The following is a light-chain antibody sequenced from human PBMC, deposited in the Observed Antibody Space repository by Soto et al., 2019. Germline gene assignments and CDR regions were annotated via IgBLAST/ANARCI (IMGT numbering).Light chain of an antibody. CDR3: SSYTGSDVVV. Sequence: QSALTQPASVSGSPGQSITISCTGTSNDVGGYNYVSWYQQPPGKAPKLMIYDVSNRPSGVSNRFSGSKSGNTASLTISGLQAEDGADYYCSSYTGSDVVVFGGGTKLTVL. CDR2: DVS. V-gene: IGLV2-14*01. J-gene: IGLJ2*01. CDR1: SNDVGGYNY.